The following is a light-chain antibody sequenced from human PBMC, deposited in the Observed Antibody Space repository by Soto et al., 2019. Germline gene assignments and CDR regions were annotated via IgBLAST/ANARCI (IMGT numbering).Light chain of an antibody. CDR3: AAWDDSLNGYV. Sequence: QSVLTQPPSASGTPGQRVTISCSGSSSNIGSNTVKWYQQLPGTAPKLLIYSNDQRPSGVPDRVSGSRSGTSASLAISGLRSEDGADYYCAAWDDSLNGYVFGLGTKVTVL. V-gene: IGLV1-44*01. CDR1: SSNIGSNT. CDR2: SND. J-gene: IGLJ1*01.